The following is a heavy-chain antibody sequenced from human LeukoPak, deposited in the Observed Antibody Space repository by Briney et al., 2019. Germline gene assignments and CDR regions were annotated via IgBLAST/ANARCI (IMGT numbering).Heavy chain of an antibody. Sequence: PGGSLRLSCAASGFTFSSYGMPWVRQAPGKGLEWVAVIWYDGSNKYYADSVKGRFTISRDNSKNTLYLQMNSLRAEDTAVYYCAKAPVLLPVDYWGQGTLVTVSS. CDR3: AKAPVLLPVDY. CDR1: GFTFSSYG. CDR2: IWYDGSNK. J-gene: IGHJ4*02. V-gene: IGHV3-33*06. D-gene: IGHD3-10*01.